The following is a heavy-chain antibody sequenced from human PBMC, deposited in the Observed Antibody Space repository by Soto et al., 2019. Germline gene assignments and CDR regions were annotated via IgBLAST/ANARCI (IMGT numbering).Heavy chain of an antibody. CDR3: AKGKGVGATPDGANC. V-gene: IGHV3-23*01. CDR2: IRSDGDTT. CDR1: GFTFSSYG. Sequence: EVQVLESGGGLVQPGASLRLSCAASGFTFSSYGMNWVRQAPGKGLEWVSGIRSDGDTTYNAESVKGRFTVSRDGSKNTVYLQMNSLRAEDTAVYYCAKGKGVGATPDGANCWGQGTLVTVSS. D-gene: IGHD1-26*01. J-gene: IGHJ4*02.